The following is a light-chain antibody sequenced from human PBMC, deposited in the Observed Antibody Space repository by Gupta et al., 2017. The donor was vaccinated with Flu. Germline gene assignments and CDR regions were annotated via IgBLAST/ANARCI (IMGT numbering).Light chain of an antibody. CDR3: CSNASSNKGV. CDR1: SSNVGDYNY. CDR2: VVN. V-gene: IGLV2-8*01. J-gene: IGLJ1*01. Sequence: TSSNVGDYNYSSCHQQHAGDAPKIINDVVNKRPSVVPDRFSASTSGTTASLTVSGLQAEDEADYYCCSNASSNKGVFGTGTKVTVL.